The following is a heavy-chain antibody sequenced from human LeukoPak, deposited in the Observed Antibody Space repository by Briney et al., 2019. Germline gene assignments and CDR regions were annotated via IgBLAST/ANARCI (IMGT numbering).Heavy chain of an antibody. D-gene: IGHD4/OR15-4a*01. CDR2: ISASGGNT. CDR1: GFPFSNYA. Sequence: GGSLRLSCAASGFPFSNYAMSWVRQAPGKGLEWVSAISASGGNTYYADSVKGRFTISRDNSKNTLHLQMNSLRAEDTAVYYCANWPEGALDLFDYWGQGTLVTVSS. V-gene: IGHV3-23*01. CDR3: ANWPEGALDLFDY. J-gene: IGHJ4*02.